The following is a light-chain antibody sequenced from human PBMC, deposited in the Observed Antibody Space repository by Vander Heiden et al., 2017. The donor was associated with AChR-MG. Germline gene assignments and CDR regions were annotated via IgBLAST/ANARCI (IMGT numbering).Light chain of an antibody. CDR1: QSVRSSY. V-gene: IGKV3-20*01. CDR3: QQYGSSPRT. CDR2: GAS. J-gene: IGKJ4*01. Sequence: EIVSTQSPGTLSLPPGERATLSCRASQSVRSSYLAWYQQKPGQPPRLLMYGASSRATGIPDRFSGSGSGTDFTLTITRLEPEDFAVYYCQQYGSSPRTFGGGTKVEIK.